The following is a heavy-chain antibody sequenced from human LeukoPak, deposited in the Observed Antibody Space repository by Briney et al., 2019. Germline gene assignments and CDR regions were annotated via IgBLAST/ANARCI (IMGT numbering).Heavy chain of an antibody. J-gene: IGHJ4*02. CDR3: AKSGGIVGDY. CDR1: GFTFSSYA. D-gene: IGHD1-26*01. Sequence: GGSLRLSCAASGFTFSSYAMSWARQATGKGLEWVSAISGSGGSTYYADSVKGRFTISRDNSKNTLYLQMNSLRAEDTAVYYCAKSGGIVGDYWGQGTLVTVSS. CDR2: ISGSGGST. V-gene: IGHV3-23*01.